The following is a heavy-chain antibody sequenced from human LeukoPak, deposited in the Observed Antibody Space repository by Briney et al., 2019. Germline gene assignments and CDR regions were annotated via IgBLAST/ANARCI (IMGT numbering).Heavy chain of an antibody. CDR1: GFTFSSYS. CDR3: ARAPWYCSGGACYFDN. Sequence: GGSLRLSCAASGFTFSSYSMNWVRQAPGKGLEWLSYVSSGSSTIYYADSVKGRFTISRDNAENSLYLQMNSLRAEDTAVYYCARAPWYCSGGACYFDNWGQGTLVTVSS. CDR2: VSSGSSTI. D-gene: IGHD2-15*01. J-gene: IGHJ4*02. V-gene: IGHV3-48*04.